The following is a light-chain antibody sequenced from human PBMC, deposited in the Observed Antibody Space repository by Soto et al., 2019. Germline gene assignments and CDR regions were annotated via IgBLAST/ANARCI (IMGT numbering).Light chain of an antibody. CDR3: QQYYLYPRT. V-gene: IGKV1-8*01. CDR2: AAS. J-gene: IGKJ1*01. Sequence: IRMTQSPSSFSASTGDRVTITCRASQGISSFLAWYQQKSGKAPKLLMYAASTVQSGVPSRFSGSGSGTDFTLTISSLQSDDFAPYYCQQYYLYPRTFGQGTNVEIK. CDR1: QGISSF.